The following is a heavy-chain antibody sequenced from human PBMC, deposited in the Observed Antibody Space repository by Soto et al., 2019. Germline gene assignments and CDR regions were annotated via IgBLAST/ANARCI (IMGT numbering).Heavy chain of an antibody. CDR2: ISKNGIDI. D-gene: IGHD3-10*01. J-gene: IGHJ3*02. Sequence: GGCLRLSCAASGFSFSTYEMNWVREAPRKGLEWVSYISKNGIDIYYADSVKGRFTISRDNANNSLFLQMNSLRAEDTAVYYCAPRKSGSFNIGAFDIWGQGTMVTVSS. V-gene: IGHV3-48*03. CDR1: GFSFSTYE. CDR3: APRKSGSFNIGAFDI.